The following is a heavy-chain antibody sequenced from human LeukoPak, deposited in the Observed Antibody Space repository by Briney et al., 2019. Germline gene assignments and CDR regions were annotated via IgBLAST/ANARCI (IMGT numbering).Heavy chain of an antibody. D-gene: IGHD6-6*01. CDR1: GGSISSGGYY. V-gene: IGHV4-30-2*01. CDR2: IYHRGST. J-gene: IGHJ5*02. Sequence: SETLSLTCTVSGGSISSGGYYWSWIRQPPGKGLEWIGYIYHRGSTYYNPSLKSRVTISVDSSKNQFSLKLSSVTAADTAVYYCARDYLPSIAARTNWFDPWGQGTLVTVSS. CDR3: ARDYLPSIAARTNWFDP.